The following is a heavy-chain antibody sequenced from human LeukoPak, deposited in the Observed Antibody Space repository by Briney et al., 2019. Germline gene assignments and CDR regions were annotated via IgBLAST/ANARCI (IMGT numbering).Heavy chain of an antibody. D-gene: IGHD3-3*01. CDR1: GFTFSSYS. V-gene: IGHV3-48*01. J-gene: IGHJ4*02. CDR2: ISSSSSTI. CDR3: ARDGGYDFWSGYPGYFDY. Sequence: GGSLRLSCAASGFTFSSYSMNWVRQAPGKGLEWVSYISSSSSTIYYADSVKGRFTISRDNAKNSLYLQMNSLRAEDTAAYYCARDGGYDFWSGYPGYFDYWGQGTLVTVSS.